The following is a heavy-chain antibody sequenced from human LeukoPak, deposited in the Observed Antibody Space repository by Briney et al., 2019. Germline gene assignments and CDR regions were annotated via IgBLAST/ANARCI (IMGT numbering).Heavy chain of an antibody. D-gene: IGHD5-12*01. CDR3: AREIVDRAFDI. J-gene: IGHJ3*02. V-gene: IGHV3-7*01. Sequence: PGGSLRLSCAASGSTFSDYGMSWVRQAPGKGLEWVANIKQDGSEKYYVDVVKGRFTISRDNAKNSLFLQMNSLRAEDTAVYYCAREIVDRAFDIWGQGTMVTVSS. CDR1: GSTFSDYG. CDR2: IKQDGSEK.